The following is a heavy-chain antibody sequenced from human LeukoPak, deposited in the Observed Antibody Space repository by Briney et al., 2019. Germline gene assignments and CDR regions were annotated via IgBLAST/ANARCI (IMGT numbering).Heavy chain of an antibody. CDR2: ISTSDSTI. J-gene: IGHJ4*02. CDR1: GFTFSSYR. Sequence: PGGSLRLSCAASGFTFSSYRMNWVRQGPGKGLEWVSYISTSDSTIYCADSVEGRFTISRDNAKNSLYLQMNSLRAEDTAVYYCARGTSTIDYWGQGTLVTVSS. V-gene: IGHV3-48*01. CDR3: ARGTSTIDY. D-gene: IGHD5/OR15-5a*01.